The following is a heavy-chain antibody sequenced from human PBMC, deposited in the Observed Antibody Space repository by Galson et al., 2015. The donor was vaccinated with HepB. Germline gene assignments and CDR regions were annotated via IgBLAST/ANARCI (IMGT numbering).Heavy chain of an antibody. V-gene: IGHV3-33*01. J-gene: IGHJ4*02. CDR3: VRGNYGFPFDY. CDR2: IWNDGSKE. Sequence: SLRLSCAASGLTFNGYGMHWVRQAPGKGLEWVAVIWNDGSKEFYADSVKGRFSISRDNAKNTVYLQLNSLRAEDTAVYYCVRGNYGFPFDYWGQGTVVTVTP. CDR1: GLTFNGYG. D-gene: IGHD4-17*01.